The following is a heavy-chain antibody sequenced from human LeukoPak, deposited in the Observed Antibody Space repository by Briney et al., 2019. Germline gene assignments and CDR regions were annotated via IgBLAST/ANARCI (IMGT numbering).Heavy chain of an antibody. D-gene: IGHD3-3*01. V-gene: IGHV3-23*01. CDR1: GFTFSSYA. CDR3: ARITYYDFWSGLNWFDP. J-gene: IGHJ5*02. Sequence: GRSLRLSCAASGFTFSSYAMSWVRQAPGKGLEWVSAISGSGGSTYYAHSVKGRFTISRDNSKNTLYLQMNSLRAEDTAVYYCARITYYDFWSGLNWFDPWGQGTLVTVSS. CDR2: ISGSGGST.